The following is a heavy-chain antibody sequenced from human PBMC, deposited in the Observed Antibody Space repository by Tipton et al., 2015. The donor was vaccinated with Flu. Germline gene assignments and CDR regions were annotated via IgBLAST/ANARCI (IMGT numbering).Heavy chain of an antibody. D-gene: IGHD3-22*01. CDR2: ISGDGHGE. Sequence: SLRLSCTTSYIYTTHWVRQAPGRGLEWVAAISGDGHGEYYAAPVRGRFTISRDNSRNIIYLQTNSLRDDDAAVYYCVRGEHSSGRCDVFDMWGPGTTVTVSS. V-gene: IGHV3-30-3*01. J-gene: IGHJ3*02. CDR1: YIYT. CDR3: VRGEHSSGRCDVFDM.